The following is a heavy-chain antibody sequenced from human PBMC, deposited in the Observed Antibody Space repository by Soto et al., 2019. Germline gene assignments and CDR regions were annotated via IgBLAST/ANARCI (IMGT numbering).Heavy chain of an antibody. D-gene: IGHD3-9*01. V-gene: IGHV4-34*01. CDR3: ARRARNYDILTGYYGYYYYYGMDV. J-gene: IGHJ6*02. CDR2: INHSGST. CDR1: GGSFSGYY. Sequence: PSETLSLTCAVYGGSFSGYYWSWIRQPPGKGPEWIGEINHSGSTNYNPSLKSRVTISVDTSKNQFSLKLSSVTAADTTVYYCARRARNYDILTGYYGYYYYYGMDVWGQGTKAT.